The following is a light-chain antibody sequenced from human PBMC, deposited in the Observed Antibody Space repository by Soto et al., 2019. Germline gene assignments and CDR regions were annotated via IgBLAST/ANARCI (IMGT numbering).Light chain of an antibody. J-gene: IGKJ1*01. Sequence: EIVLTQSPSTLSVSPGERATLSCRASQSVSSKLAWYQQKPGQAPRLLFYGASTGATGIPARFSGSGSETEFTLSISSLQSEDFAVYYCQQYNNWPGTFGQGTKV. CDR2: GAS. V-gene: IGKV3-15*01. CDR3: QQYNNWPGT. CDR1: QSVSSK.